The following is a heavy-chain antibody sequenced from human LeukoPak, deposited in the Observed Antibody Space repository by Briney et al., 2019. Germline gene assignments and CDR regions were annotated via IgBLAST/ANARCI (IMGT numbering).Heavy chain of an antibody. CDR3: ARDRRGYSYAFDI. J-gene: IGHJ3*02. CDR2: ISSSGSTI. V-gene: IGHV3-11*04. Sequence: PGGFLKLSCAASGFTFSDYYMSWIRPAPGKGLEWVSYISSSGSTIYYADSVKGRFTISRDNAKNSLYLQMNSLRAEDTAVYYCARDRRGYSYAFDIWGQGTMVTVSS. D-gene: IGHD2-2*03. CDR1: GFTFSDYY.